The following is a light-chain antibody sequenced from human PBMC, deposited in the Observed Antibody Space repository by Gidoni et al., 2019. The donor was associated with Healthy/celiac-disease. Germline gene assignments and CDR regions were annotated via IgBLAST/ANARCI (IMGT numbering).Light chain of an antibody. Sequence: DIQMTQSPSTLSAAVGDRVTITCRASQSISSWLAWYQQKPGKAPKLLIYKASSLESGVPSRFSGSGSGTEVTLTISSLQPDDVATYYCQQDNSYPVTFGQGTKLEIK. V-gene: IGKV1-5*03. J-gene: IGKJ2*01. CDR1: QSISSW. CDR2: KAS. CDR3: QQDNSYPVT.